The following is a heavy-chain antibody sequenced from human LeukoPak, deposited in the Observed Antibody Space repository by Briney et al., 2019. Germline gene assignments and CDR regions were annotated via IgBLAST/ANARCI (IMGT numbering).Heavy chain of an antibody. CDR3: ATDLGLGGACSGSYDY. CDR2: INHSGST. V-gene: IGHV4-34*01. D-gene: IGHD3-10*02. Sequence: SETLSLTCAVYGGSFSGYYWSWIRQPPGKGLEWIGEINHSGSTNYNPSLKSRVTISVDTSKNQFSLKLSSVTAADTAVYYCATDLGLGGACSGSYDYWGQGTLVTVSS. J-gene: IGHJ4*02. CDR1: GGSFSGYY.